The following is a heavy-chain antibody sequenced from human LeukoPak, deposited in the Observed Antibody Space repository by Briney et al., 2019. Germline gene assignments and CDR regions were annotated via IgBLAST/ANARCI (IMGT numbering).Heavy chain of an antibody. V-gene: IGHV4-34*01. CDR1: GGSFSGYY. CDR3: AREIGSSGYYYYMDV. J-gene: IGHJ6*03. Sequence: SETLSLTCAVYGGSFSGYYWSWIRQPPGRGLEWIGEINHSGSTNYNPSLRSRVTTSVDTSKNQFSLKLSSVTAADTAVYYCAREIGSSGYYYYMDVWGKGTTVTVSS. D-gene: IGHD6-6*01. CDR2: INHSGST.